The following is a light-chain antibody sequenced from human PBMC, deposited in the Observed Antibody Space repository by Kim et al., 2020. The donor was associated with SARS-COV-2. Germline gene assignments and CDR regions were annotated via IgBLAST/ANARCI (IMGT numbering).Light chain of an antibody. CDR2: LNSDGSH. CDR1: SGHSSYA. Sequence: LVLTQSPSASASLGASVKLTCTLSSGHSSYAIAWHQQQPEKGPRYLMKLNSDGSHSKGDGVPDRFSGSSSGAERHLTISSLQSEDEADYYCQTWGTGKGVFGGGTQLTVL. J-gene: IGLJ2*01. CDR3: QTWGTGKGV. V-gene: IGLV4-69*01.